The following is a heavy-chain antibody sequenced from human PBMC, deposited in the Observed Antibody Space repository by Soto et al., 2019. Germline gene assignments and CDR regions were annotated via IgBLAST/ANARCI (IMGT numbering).Heavy chain of an antibody. Sequence: QVQLVESGGGVVQPGRSLRLSCAASGFRLSSYGMHWVRQAPGKGLEWVAVISYDGNTEYYGDSVKGRFTISRDKSENTPYLQMNSLRAEDTAVYYCAQVLYSGSYSQEYYFDSWGQGTLVTVSS. V-gene: IGHV3-30*18. CDR3: AQVLYSGSYSQEYYFDS. CDR2: ISYDGNTE. D-gene: IGHD1-26*01. J-gene: IGHJ4*02. CDR1: GFRLSSYG.